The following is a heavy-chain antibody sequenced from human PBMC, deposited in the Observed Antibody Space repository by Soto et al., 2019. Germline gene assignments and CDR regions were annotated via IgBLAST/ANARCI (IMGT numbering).Heavy chain of an antibody. Sequence: SETLSLTCTVSGDSISNYFGSWIPQPPGKGLEWIGYIYYSGSTNYNPSLKSRVTISVDTSKNQFSLKLSSVTAADTAVYYCARVGYCGGDCSFPDYWGQGTLVTVS. CDR3: ARVGYCGGDCSFPDY. D-gene: IGHD2-21*02. J-gene: IGHJ4*02. CDR1: GDSISNYF. CDR2: IYYSGST. V-gene: IGHV4-59*01.